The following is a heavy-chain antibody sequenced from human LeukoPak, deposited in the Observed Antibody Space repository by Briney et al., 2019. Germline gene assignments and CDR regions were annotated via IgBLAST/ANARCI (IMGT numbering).Heavy chain of an antibody. J-gene: IGHJ3*02. CDR1: GDSISNSDYY. V-gene: IGHV4-61*08. CDR3: ARERGRISMYRGVFPDAFDI. Sequence: SETLSLTCTVSGDSISNSDYYWGWIRQPPGKGLEWIGYIYYTGSTNYNPSLKSRVTISLDTSKNQFSLKLSSVTAADTAVYYCARERGRISMYRGVFPDAFDIWGQGTMVTVSS. D-gene: IGHD3-10*01. CDR2: IYYTGST.